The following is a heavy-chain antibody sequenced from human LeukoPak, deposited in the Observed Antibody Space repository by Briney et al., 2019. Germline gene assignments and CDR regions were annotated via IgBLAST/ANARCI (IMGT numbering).Heavy chain of an antibody. Sequence: SETLSLTCTVSGGSISPYYWIWIRQPAGKGLEGIGRISSSGSTNYNPPLKRRVTLSVDTSKNQFSLNLNSVTAADTAVYYCARWPTTQGTFDIWGQGRMVTVSS. CDR3: ARWPTTQGTFDI. CDR2: ISSSGST. J-gene: IGHJ3*02. CDR1: GGSISPYY. D-gene: IGHD1-1*01. V-gene: IGHV4-4*07.